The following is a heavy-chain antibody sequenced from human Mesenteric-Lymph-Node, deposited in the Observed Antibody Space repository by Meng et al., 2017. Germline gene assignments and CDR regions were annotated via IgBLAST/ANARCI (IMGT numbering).Heavy chain of an antibody. D-gene: IGHD3-3*01. CDR2: IFHSGRT. J-gene: IGHJ4*02. CDR1: GDSISSSNW. V-gene: IGHV4-4*02. CDR3: ARGVGDIRVGFDH. Sequence: QEHLQESGQGLVKPSGTLSLTCAGSGDSISSSNWWNWLRQPPGKGLEWIGEIFHSGRTNFSPSLKSRVTISVDKSKNQFSLTLSSVTAADTAVYYCARGVGDIRVGFDHWGQGILVTVSS.